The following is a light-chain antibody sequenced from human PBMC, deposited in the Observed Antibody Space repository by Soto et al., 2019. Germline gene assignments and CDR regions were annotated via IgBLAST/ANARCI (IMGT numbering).Light chain of an antibody. CDR1: NRDVGGYNY. J-gene: IGLJ2*01. CDR2: EVT. CDR3: SSYSSRSPLVVI. V-gene: IGLV2-14*01. Sequence: QSVLAQPASVSGSPGQSITISCAGTNRDVGGYNYVSWYQQYPGKAPKLIIYEVTYRPSGVSNRFSGSKSGNTASLTISGPKAEDEADYYCSSYSSRSPLVVIFGGGPRVTV.